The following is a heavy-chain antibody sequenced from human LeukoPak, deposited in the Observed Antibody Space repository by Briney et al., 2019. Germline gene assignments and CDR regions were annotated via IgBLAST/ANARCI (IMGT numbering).Heavy chain of an antibody. CDR1: GFTFSSYE. Sequence: PGGSLRLSCAASGFTFSSYEMNWVRQAPGKGLEWVSYISSSGSTIYYADSVKGRFTISRDNAKNSLYLQMNSLRAEDTAVYYCARDQGQFKDCGGDCYAAFDIWGQGTMVTVSS. J-gene: IGHJ3*02. CDR3: ARDQGQFKDCGGDCYAAFDI. CDR2: ISSSGSTI. V-gene: IGHV3-48*03. D-gene: IGHD2-21*02.